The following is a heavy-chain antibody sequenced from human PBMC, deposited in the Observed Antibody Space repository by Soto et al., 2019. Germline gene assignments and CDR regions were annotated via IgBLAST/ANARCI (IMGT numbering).Heavy chain of an antibody. CDR2: FDPEDGET. V-gene: IGHV1-24*01. D-gene: IGHD6-13*01. CDR1: ADTFTSYY. CDR3: ATILLAAAGFDP. J-gene: IGHJ5*02. Sequence: ASVKVSCKAPADTFTSYYIHWVRQAPGKGLEWMGGFDPEDGETIYAQKFQGRVTMTEDTSTDTAYMELSSLRSEDTAVYYCATILLAAAGFDPWGQGTLVTVSS.